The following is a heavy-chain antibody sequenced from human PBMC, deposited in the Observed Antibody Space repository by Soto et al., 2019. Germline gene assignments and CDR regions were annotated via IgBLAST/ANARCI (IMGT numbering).Heavy chain of an antibody. CDR2: INPNSGGT. Sequence: ASVKVSCKASGYTFTGYYMHWVRQAPGQGLEWMGWINPNSGGTNYAQKFQGWVTMTRDTSISTAYMELSRLRSDDTAAYYWARGRRVYSDYDPYYFDYWGQGTLVTVSS. J-gene: IGHJ4*02. D-gene: IGHD5-12*01. CDR1: GYTFTGYY. V-gene: IGHV1-2*04. CDR3: ARGRRVYSDYDPYYFDY.